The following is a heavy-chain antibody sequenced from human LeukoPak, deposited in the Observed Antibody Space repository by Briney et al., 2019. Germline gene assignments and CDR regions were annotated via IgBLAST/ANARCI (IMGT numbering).Heavy chain of an antibody. CDR2: INPNSGAT. V-gene: IGHV1-2*02. CDR3: ARVGATWYFQH. D-gene: IGHD1-26*01. Sequence: ASVKVSCKASGYTFTGYYMHWVRQAPGQGLDWMGWINPNSGATNYAQHFQGRATMTRDTSISTAYMELSRLRSDDTAVYYCARVGATWYFQHWGQGALVTVSS. CDR1: GYTFTGYY. J-gene: IGHJ1*01.